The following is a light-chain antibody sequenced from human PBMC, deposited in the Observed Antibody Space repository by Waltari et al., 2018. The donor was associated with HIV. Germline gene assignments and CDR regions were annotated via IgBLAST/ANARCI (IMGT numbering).Light chain of an antibody. Sequence: YVLTQPPSVSVAPGKTATFTWGGNNIGGNHVHWYQQKSGQAPVLVIYDDKLRPSGIPARISGSNSGGTATLTISGVEVGDEAEYYCQVFENSRDQAFGTGTKVTVL. CDR3: QVFENSRDQA. CDR2: DDK. J-gene: IGLJ1*01. V-gene: IGLV3-21*01. CDR1: NIGGNH.